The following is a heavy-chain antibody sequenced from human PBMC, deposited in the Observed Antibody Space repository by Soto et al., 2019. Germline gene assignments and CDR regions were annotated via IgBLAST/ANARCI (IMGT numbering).Heavy chain of an antibody. CDR3: ARVPSTRDSWSYGVGGRYYYYYMDV. J-gene: IGHJ6*03. CDR2: IKQDGSEI. Sequence: EVQLVESGGDLVQPGGSLRLSCAAAGFMFSSYCMSWVRQAPGQGPEGVAHIKQDGSEIYYVDPVKGRFTISRDNAKNSMYLEMDSLRAEDTAVYACARVPSTRDSWSYGVGGRYYYYYMDVWGKGTTVTVSS. D-gene: IGHD1-7*01. V-gene: IGHV3-7*04. CDR1: GFMFSSYC.